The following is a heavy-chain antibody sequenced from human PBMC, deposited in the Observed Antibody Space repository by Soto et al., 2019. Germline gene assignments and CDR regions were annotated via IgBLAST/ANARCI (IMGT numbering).Heavy chain of an antibody. V-gene: IGHV4-31*03. CDR1: GDSISSGGYY. D-gene: IGHD3-3*01. Sequence: QVQLQESGPGLVKPSQTLSLTCTVSGDSISSGGYYWSWIRQHPGKGPEWIGYIYYSGNPYYNPSLKSRGTISVDTSKNQLSLKLSSVTAADTAVYYCARTYYDFRSGYYTFYFDHWGQGTLVTVSS. J-gene: IGHJ4*02. CDR2: IYYSGNP. CDR3: ARTYYDFRSGYYTFYFDH.